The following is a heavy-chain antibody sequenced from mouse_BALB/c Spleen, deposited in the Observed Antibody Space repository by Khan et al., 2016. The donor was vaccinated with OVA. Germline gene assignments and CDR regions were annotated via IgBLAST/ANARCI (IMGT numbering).Heavy chain of an antibody. J-gene: IGHJ3*01. CDR3: ARGVLGLKTWFAY. D-gene: IGHD3-1*01. V-gene: IGHV1S136*01. CDR2: IIPYNDYT. Sequence: EVQLQESGPELVKPGASVKMSCKASGYTFTSYDMYWVKQKPGQGLEWIGYIIPYNDYTKFNEKFKGKATLTPDKSSSTAYMELSSLTSEDSAVYYCARGVLGLKTWFAYWGQGTLVTVSA. CDR1: GYTFTSYD.